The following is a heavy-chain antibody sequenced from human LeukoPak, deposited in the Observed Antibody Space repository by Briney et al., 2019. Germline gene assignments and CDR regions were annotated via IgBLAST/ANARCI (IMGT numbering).Heavy chain of an antibody. CDR2: IYYSGST. Sequence: SETLSLTCAVSGGSISSTSYYWGWIRQPPGKGLEWIGSIYYSGSTYYSPSLKSRVTISVDTSKNQFSLKLSSVTAADTAVYYCARGTSGWYSDYWGQGTLVTVSS. CDR1: GGSISSTSYY. D-gene: IGHD6-19*01. J-gene: IGHJ4*02. V-gene: IGHV4-39*07. CDR3: ARGTSGWYSDY.